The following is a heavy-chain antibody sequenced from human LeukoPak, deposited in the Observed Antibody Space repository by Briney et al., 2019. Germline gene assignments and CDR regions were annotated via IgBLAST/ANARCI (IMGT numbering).Heavy chain of an antibody. V-gene: IGHV3-74*01. CDR3: GRDLGGRSGY. Sequence: RQXPGXGLVWVSRINEDGSITNYADSVKGRFSISRDNAKNTLYLQMNSLRAEDTAVYYCGRDLGGRSGYWGQGTLVTVSS. D-gene: IGHD1-26*01. J-gene: IGHJ4*02. CDR2: INEDGSIT.